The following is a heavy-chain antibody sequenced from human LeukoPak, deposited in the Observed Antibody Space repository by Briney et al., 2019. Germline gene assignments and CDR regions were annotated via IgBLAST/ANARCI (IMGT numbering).Heavy chain of an antibody. D-gene: IGHD1-26*01. CDR3: AKVAWDRWRVDY. Sequence: PGGPLRLPCAASGFTLSSYNMSGVPHAPGKALECGRGISGSDDSAYYGDSVKGRFTISRDNSKNTLYLQMNSLRAEDTALYYCAKVAWDRWRVDYWGQGTLVTVSS. CDR1: GFTLSSYN. CDR2: ISGSDDSA. J-gene: IGHJ4*02. V-gene: IGHV3-23*01.